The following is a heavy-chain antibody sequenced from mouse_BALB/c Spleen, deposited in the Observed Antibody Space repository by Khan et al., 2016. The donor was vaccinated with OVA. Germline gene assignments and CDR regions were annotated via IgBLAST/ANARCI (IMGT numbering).Heavy chain of an antibody. CDR2: INTYTGEP. D-gene: IGHD2-14*01. V-gene: IGHV9-3-1*01. J-gene: IGHJ4*01. Sequence: QIQLVQSGPELKKPGEPVKISCKASGYTFTKNGMNWAKQAPGKGLKWMGWINTYTGEPTYADDFKGRFAFSLKTSASTAYLQINNLKNEDTATYCCARVGYSGTMDYWGQGTSVTVSS. CDR1: GYTFTKNG. CDR3: ARVGYSGTMDY.